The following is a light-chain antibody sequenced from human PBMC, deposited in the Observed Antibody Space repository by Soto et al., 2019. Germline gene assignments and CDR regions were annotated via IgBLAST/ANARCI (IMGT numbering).Light chain of an antibody. CDR1: SSDIGSYNR. V-gene: IGLV2-18*01. CDR2: EVN. J-gene: IGLJ1*01. CDR3: SLSTSISTDV. Sequence: QSVLTQPPSVSGSPGQSVTISCTGISSDIGSYNRVSWYQQPPGTAPKLMIYEVNNRPSGVPDRFSGSTSGNTASLTISGLQAEDDADYYCSLSTSISTDVCGTGTKVTVL.